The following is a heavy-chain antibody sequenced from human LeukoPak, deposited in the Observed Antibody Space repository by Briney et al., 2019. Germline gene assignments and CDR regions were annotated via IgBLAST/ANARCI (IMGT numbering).Heavy chain of an antibody. J-gene: IGHJ4*02. D-gene: IGHD3-16*01. Sequence: GGSLRLSCAASGFTFDDYAMHWVRQAPGKGLEWVSLISWDGGSTYYADSVKGRFTISRDNSKNSLYLQMNSLRAEDTALYYCAKSYGKWTPDHSDYWGQGTLVTVSS. CDR1: GFTFDDYA. V-gene: IGHV3-43D*03. CDR3: AKSYGKWTPDHSDY. CDR2: ISWDGGST.